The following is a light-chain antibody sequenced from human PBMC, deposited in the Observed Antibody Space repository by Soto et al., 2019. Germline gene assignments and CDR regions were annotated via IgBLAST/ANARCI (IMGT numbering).Light chain of an antibody. V-gene: IGLV2-14*03. Sequence: QSALTQPASVSGSPGESITMSCTGTSSDVCGYDRVSWYQHHPGKAPKLILYDVSFWPSGVPNRFSGSKSGNTASLTISGLQAEDEADYYCSSYTSRSTLVFGGGTQLTVL. J-gene: IGLJ2*01. CDR2: DVS. CDR1: SSDVCGYDR. CDR3: SSYTSRSTLV.